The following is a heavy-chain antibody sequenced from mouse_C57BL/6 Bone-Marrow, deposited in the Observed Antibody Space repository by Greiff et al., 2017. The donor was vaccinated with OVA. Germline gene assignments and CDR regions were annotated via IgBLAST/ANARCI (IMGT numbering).Heavy chain of an antibody. Sequence: EVKVVESGGGLVKPGGSLKLSCAASGFTFSSYAMSWVRQTPEKRLEWVATISDGGSYTYYPDNVKGRFTISRDNAKNNLYLQMSHLKSEDTAMYYCASYSKGGYFDVWGTGTTVTVSS. V-gene: IGHV5-4*03. CDR1: GFTFSSYA. J-gene: IGHJ1*03. D-gene: IGHD2-5*01. CDR3: ASYSKGGYFDV. CDR2: ISDGGSYT.